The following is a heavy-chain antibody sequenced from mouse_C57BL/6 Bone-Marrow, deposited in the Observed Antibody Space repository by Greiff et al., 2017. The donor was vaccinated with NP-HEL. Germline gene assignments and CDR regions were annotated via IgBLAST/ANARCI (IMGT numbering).Heavy chain of an antibody. Sequence: EVQGVESGGGLVQPGGSMKLSCVASGFTFSNYWMNWVRQSPEKGLEWVAQIRLKSDNYATHYAESVKGRFTISRDDSKSSVYLQMNNLRAEDTGIYYCIGSRLFAYWGQGTLVTVSA. CDR3: IGSRLFAY. D-gene: IGHD1-1*01. CDR1: GFTFSNYW. V-gene: IGHV6-3*01. CDR2: IRLKSDNYAT. J-gene: IGHJ3*01.